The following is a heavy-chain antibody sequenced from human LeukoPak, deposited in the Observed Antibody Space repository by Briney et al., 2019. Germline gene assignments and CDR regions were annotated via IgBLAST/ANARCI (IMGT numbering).Heavy chain of an antibody. Sequence: AGSLRLSCAASGFTFSSYGMHWVRQAPGKGLEWVAVISYDGSNKYYADSVKGRFTISRDNSKNTLYLQMNSLRAEDTAVYYCAKEDEGYGDFYGMDVWGQGTTVTVSS. CDR3: AKEDEGYGDFYGMDV. CDR2: ISYDGSNK. V-gene: IGHV3-30*18. D-gene: IGHD4-17*01. J-gene: IGHJ6*02. CDR1: GFTFSSYG.